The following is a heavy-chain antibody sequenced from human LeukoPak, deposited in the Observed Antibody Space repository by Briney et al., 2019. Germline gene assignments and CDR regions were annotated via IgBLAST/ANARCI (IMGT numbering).Heavy chain of an antibody. D-gene: IGHD3-10*01. CDR1: GFAFSSYA. CDR2: TSDSGGNP. J-gene: IGHJ4*02. Sequence: GSLRLSCAASGFAFSSYAMSWVRQAPGKGLEWVSVTSDSGGNPYYADHVKGRFTLSRDHSKNTVYLNMNSLRAEDTALYYGGKETGIILVRGAVDYWGQGTLVTVSS. V-gene: IGHV3-23*01. CDR3: GKETGIILVRGAVDY.